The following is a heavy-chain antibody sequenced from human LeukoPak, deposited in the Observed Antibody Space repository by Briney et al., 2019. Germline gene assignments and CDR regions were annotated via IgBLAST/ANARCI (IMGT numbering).Heavy chain of an antibody. J-gene: IGHJ5*02. CDR2: IYYSGST. Sequence: SETLSLTCTVSGGSISSYYWSWIRQPPGKGLEWIGYIYYSGSTNYNPSLKGRVTISVDTSKNQFSLKLSSVTAADTAVYYCARGFDQASDWWFDPWGQGTLVTVSS. V-gene: IGHV4-59*01. CDR1: GGSISSYY. CDR3: ARGFDQASDWWFDP. D-gene: IGHD3/OR15-3a*01.